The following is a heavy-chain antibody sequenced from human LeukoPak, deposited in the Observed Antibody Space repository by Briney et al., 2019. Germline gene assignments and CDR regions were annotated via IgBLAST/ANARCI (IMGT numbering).Heavy chain of an antibody. D-gene: IGHD5-18*01. J-gene: IGHJ4*02. CDR1: GFTFSSYA. CDR2: ISGSGGST. Sequence: PGGSLRLSCAASGFTFSSYAMSWVRQAPGKGLEWVSGISGSGGSTYYADSVKGRFTISRDNSKNTLYLQMNSLRPEDTAVYCCARGPMRYSNFKGVFDYWGQGTLVTVSS. CDR3: ARGPMRYSNFKGVFDY. V-gene: IGHV3-23*01.